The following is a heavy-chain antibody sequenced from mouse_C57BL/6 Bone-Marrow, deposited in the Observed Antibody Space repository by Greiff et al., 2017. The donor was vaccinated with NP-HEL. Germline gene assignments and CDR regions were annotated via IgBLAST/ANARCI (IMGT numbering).Heavy chain of an antibody. D-gene: IGHD2-4*01. V-gene: IGHV1-55*01. CDR3: ARDDYPYWYFDV. Sequence: QVQLQQSGPELVKPGASVKMSCKASGYTFTSYWITWVKQRPGQGLEWIGDIYPGSGSTNYNEKFKSKATLTVDTSSSTAYMQLSSLTSEDSAVYYCARDDYPYWYFDVWGTGTTVTVSS. CDR2: IYPGSGST. J-gene: IGHJ1*03. CDR1: GYTFTSYW.